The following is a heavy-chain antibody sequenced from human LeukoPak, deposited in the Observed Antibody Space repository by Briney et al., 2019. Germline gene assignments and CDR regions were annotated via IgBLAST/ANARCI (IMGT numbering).Heavy chain of an antibody. D-gene: IGHD1-7*01. CDR2: ISSSSSYI. CDR3: ARAHNWKYGSFDF. Sequence: GGSLRLACAASGFTFSSYSMNWVRQAPGKGLEWVSCISSSSSYIYYADSVKGRFTISRDNAKNSLYLQMNSLRAEDTAVYYCARAHNWKYGSFDFWGQGTLVTVSS. V-gene: IGHV3-21*01. CDR1: GFTFSSYS. J-gene: IGHJ4*02.